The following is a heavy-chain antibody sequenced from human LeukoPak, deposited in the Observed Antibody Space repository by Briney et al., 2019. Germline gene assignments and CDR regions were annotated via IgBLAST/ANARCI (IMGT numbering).Heavy chain of an antibody. J-gene: IGHJ6*02. Sequence: GRSLRLSCAASGFTFSSYGMHWVRHAPGKGLEWVAVISYDGSNKYYADSVKGRFTISRDNSKNTLYLQMNSLRAEDTAVYYCAKDQEEQWLYYYYGMDVWGQGTTVTVSS. V-gene: IGHV3-30*18. CDR3: AKDQEEQWLYYYYGMDV. CDR2: ISYDGSNK. CDR1: GFTFSSYG. D-gene: IGHD6-19*01.